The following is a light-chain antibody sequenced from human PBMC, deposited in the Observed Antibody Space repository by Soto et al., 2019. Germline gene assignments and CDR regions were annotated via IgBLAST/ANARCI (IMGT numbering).Light chain of an antibody. CDR3: HQYNNYPET. J-gene: IGKJ1*01. V-gene: IGKV1-5*03. Sequence: DIQLTQSPTTLSASAGDRVTIACRASERISTWLAWYQQKPGKAPKLLIYKASHLQSGVPSRFSGSGSLTEFTLTISPLQPDEFATYYCHQYNNYPETFGEGTKVEV. CDR1: ERISTW. CDR2: KAS.